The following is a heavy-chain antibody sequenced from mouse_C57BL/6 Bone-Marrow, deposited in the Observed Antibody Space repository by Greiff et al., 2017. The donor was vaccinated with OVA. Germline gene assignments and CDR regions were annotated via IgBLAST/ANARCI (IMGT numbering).Heavy chain of an antibody. D-gene: IGHD1-1*01. CDR3: ARSHIYYYDSKGY. CDR1: GYTFTSYW. CDR2: INPSNGGT. V-gene: IGHV1-53*01. J-gene: IGHJ2*01. Sequence: QVQLQQPGTELVKPGASVKLSCKASGYTFTSYWMHWVKQRPGQGLEWIGNINPSNGGTNYNEKFKSKATMTVDNSSNTAYMQLSSLTSEAYEVDKCARSHIYYYDSKGYWGQGTTLTVSS.